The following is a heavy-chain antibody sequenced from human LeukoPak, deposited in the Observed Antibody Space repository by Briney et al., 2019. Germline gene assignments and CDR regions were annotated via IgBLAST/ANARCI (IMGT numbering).Heavy chain of an antibody. CDR3: ARERQLGAKSQIDY. CDR1: GGSISSGGYY. CDR2: IYYSGST. J-gene: IGHJ4*02. Sequence: SETLSLTCTVSGGSISSGGYYWSWIRQHPGKGLEWIGYIYYSGSTYYNPSLKSRVTISVDTSKNRFSLKLSSVTAADTAVYYCARERQLGAKSQIDYWGQGTLVTVFS. D-gene: IGHD6-6*01. V-gene: IGHV4-31*03.